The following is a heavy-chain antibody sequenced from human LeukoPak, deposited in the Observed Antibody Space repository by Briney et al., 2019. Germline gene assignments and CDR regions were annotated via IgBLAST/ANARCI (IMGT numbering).Heavy chain of an antibody. J-gene: IGHJ4*02. CDR2: ISGSGGTT. CDR1: GFTFSSYA. D-gene: IGHD2-2*01. V-gene: IGHV3-23*01. Sequence: GGSLRLSCAASGFTFSSYAMSWVRQAPGKGLEWVSAISGSGGTTYYADSVKGRFTISRDNSKNTLYLQMNSLRAEGTAVYYCAKVPIVVVPAAMRDIDYWGQGTLVTVSS. CDR3: AKVPIVVVPAAMRDIDY.